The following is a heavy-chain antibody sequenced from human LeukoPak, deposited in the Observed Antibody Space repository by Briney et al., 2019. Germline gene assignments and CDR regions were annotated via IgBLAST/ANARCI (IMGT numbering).Heavy chain of an antibody. Sequence: ASVKVSCKASGGTFSSYAISWVRQAPGQGLEWMGRIIPILGTANYAQKFQGRVTITTDESTSTAYMELSSLRSEDTAVYYCASDSFTVGGWLGYFDYWGQGTLVTVSS. CDR1: GGTFSSYA. V-gene: IGHV1-69*11. D-gene: IGHD4-23*01. J-gene: IGHJ4*02. CDR3: ASDSFTVGGWLGYFDY. CDR2: IIPILGTA.